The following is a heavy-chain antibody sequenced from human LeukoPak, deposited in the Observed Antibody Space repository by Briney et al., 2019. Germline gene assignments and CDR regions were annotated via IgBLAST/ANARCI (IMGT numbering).Heavy chain of an antibody. CDR2: IYTSGST. D-gene: IGHD3-10*01. Sequence: PSETLSLTCTVSGGSISSGSYYWSWIRQPAGKGLEWIGRIYTSGSTNYNPSLKSRVTISVDTSKNQFSLKLSSVTAADTAVYYCARGTMVRGPGSFYSDYWGQGTLVTVSS. J-gene: IGHJ4*02. CDR3: ARGTMVRGPGSFYSDY. V-gene: IGHV4-61*02. CDR1: GGSISSGSYY.